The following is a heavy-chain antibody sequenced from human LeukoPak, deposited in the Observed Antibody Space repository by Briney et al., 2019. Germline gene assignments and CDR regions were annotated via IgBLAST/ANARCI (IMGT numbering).Heavy chain of an antibody. D-gene: IGHD6-13*01. CDR1: GGSISSYY. CDR2: ISYSGST. Sequence: SETLSLTCTVSGGSISSYYWSWIRQPPGKGLEYIGYISYSGSTNYNPSLKSRVTMSVDTSKNQFSLKLSSVTATDTAVYYYARHTPKDIAAAGAGYYYYMDVWGKGTTVTVSS. J-gene: IGHJ6*03. CDR3: ARHTPKDIAAAGAGYYYYMDV. V-gene: IGHV4-59*08.